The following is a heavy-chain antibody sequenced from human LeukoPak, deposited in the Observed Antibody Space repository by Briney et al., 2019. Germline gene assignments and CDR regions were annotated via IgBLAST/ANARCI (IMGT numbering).Heavy chain of an antibody. CDR3: ARGPPNWGYDY. CDR1: GYTFTGYY. CDR2: INPNSGGT. D-gene: IGHD7-27*01. J-gene: IGHJ4*02. Sequence: PWASVKVSCKASGYTFTGYYMHWVRQAPGQGLEWMGRINPNSGGTNYAQKFQGRVTMTRNTSISTAYMELSSLRSDDTAVYYCARGPPNWGYDYWGPGTLVTVSS. V-gene: IGHV1-2*06.